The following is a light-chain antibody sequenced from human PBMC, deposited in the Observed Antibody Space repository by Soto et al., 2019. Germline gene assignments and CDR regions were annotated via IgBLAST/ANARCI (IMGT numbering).Light chain of an antibody. CDR2: GAS. V-gene: IGKV3-20*01. CDR3: QQYGSSLWT. CDR1: QSISSSY. J-gene: IGKJ1*01. Sequence: EIVLTQSPGTLSLSPGDRATLSCRASQSISSSYLAWYQQKPGQAPRLLIYGASSRATGIPDRFNGSGSGTDFTLTISRLEPEDFAVYYCQQYGSSLWTFGQGTKV.